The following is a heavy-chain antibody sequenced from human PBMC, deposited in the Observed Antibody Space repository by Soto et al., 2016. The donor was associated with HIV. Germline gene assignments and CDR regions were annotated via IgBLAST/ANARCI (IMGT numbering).Heavy chain of an antibody. V-gene: IGHV3-23*01. CDR3: AKVILGYCSGGSCYEGDAFDI. J-gene: IGHJ3*02. CDR2: ISGSGGST. D-gene: IGHD2-15*01. CDR1: GFTFSSYA. Sequence: EVQLLESGGGLVQPGGSLRLSCAASGFTFSSYAMSWVRQAPGKGLEWVSAISGSGGSTYYADSVKGRFTISRDNSKNTLYLQMNSLRAEDTAVYYCAKVILGYCSGGSCYEGDAFDIWGQGTMVTVSS.